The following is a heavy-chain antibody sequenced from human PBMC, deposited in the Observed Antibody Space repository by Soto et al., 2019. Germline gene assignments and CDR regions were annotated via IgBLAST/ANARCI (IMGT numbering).Heavy chain of an antibody. D-gene: IGHD3-3*01. V-gene: IGHV3-7*01. CDR3: ARESTISGAFDI. J-gene: IGHJ3*02. CDR2: INQDGSEK. CDR1: GFTFSSYG. Sequence: GGSLRLSCAVSGFTFSSYGVSWVRQAPGKGLEWVSNINQDGSEKYYVDSVKGRFTISRDNAKNSLYLQMNSLRAEDTAVYYCARESTISGAFDIWGQGTMVTVSS.